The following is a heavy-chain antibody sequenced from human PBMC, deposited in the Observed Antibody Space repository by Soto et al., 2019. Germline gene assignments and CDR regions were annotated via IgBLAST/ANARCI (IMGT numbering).Heavy chain of an antibody. V-gene: IGHV4-34*01. J-gene: IGHJ6*02. Sequence: QVQLQQWGAGLLKPSETLSLNCAVYGGSFSGYYWSWIRQPPGKGMEWIGEINHRGSINYNPSLKSRVTTSVDTSKNPFYLKLNSVTAADTAVFYCARGSRMRIPAASGRAYCSHGLDVWGQGTAVTVSS. D-gene: IGHD2-15*01. CDR3: ARGSRMRIPAASGRAYCSHGLDV. CDR1: GGSFSGYY. CDR2: INHRGSI.